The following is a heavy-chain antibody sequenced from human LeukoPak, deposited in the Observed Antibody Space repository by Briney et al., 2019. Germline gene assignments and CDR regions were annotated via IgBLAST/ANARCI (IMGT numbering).Heavy chain of an antibody. CDR1: RFTFSSYS. D-gene: IGHD6-13*01. V-gene: IGHV3-21*01. CDR3: ARSRSAAAAGDYGMDV. J-gene: IGHJ6*02. Sequence: GGSLRLSCAASRFTFSSYSMNWVRQAPGKGLEWVSSISISSGYIYYADSVKGRFTISRDNAKNSLYLQMNSLRAEDTAVYYCARSRSAAAAGDYGMDVWGQGTMVTVSS. CDR2: ISISSGYI.